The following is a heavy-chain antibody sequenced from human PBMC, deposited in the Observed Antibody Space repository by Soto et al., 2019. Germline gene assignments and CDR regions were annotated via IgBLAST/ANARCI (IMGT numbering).Heavy chain of an antibody. Sequence: SETLSLTCTVSGGTISSWYWSWIRQPPGKGLEWIGYIYYSGSTNCNPSLKSRVTISVDTSKNQFSLKLSSVTAADTAVYDCAGRYGSAIDYWGKGTLVTVSS. CDR2: IYYSGST. CDR3: AGRYGSAIDY. D-gene: IGHD1-26*01. V-gene: IGHV4-59*08. J-gene: IGHJ4*02. CDR1: GGTISSWY.